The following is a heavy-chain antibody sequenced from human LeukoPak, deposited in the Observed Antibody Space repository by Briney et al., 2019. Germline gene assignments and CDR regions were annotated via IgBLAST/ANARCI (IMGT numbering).Heavy chain of an antibody. CDR1: GFTFSTFG. V-gene: IGHV3-23*01. CDR3: AELGITMIGGV. J-gene: IGHJ6*04. CDR2: ISGSGGST. Sequence: GGSLRLSCATSGFTFSTFGMSWVRQAPGKGLEWVSAISGSGGSTYYADSVKGRFTISRDNSRSTLDLQLNSLRAEDTAVYYCAELGITMIGGVWGKGTTVTISS. D-gene: IGHD3-10*02.